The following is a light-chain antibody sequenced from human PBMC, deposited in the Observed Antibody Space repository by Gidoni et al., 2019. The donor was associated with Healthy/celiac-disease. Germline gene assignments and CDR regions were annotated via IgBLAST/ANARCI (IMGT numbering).Light chain of an antibody. CDR2: QDS. Sequence: SYELPQPPYVSVSPGQQASITCSGDKLGDKYACWYQQKNGQSPMLVIDQDSKRPAGIPERVSVSNAGNTATLTISGTQAMDEADYYCQAWDSSTAVFGGGTKLTVL. J-gene: IGLJ2*01. CDR3: QAWDSSTAV. CDR1: KLGDKY. V-gene: IGLV3-1*01.